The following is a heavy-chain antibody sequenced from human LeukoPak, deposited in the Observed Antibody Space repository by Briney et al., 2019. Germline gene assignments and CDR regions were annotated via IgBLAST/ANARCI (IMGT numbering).Heavy chain of an antibody. CDR1: GDTFTDYY. D-gene: IGHD1-26*01. CDR3: ARASGSYSEAFDI. Sequence: SVKVSCKTSGDTFTDYYMHWVRQAPGQGLEWMGGIIPIFGTANYAQKFQGRVTITADESTSTAYMELSSLRSEDTAVYYCARASGSYSEAFDIWGQGTMVTVSS. CDR2: IIPIFGTA. V-gene: IGHV1-69*13. J-gene: IGHJ3*02.